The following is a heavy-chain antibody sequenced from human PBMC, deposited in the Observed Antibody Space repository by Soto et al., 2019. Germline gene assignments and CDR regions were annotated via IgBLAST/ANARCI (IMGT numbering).Heavy chain of an antibody. V-gene: IGHV4-31*03. CDR3: ARMVTAGYYGMDG. CDR1: GGSISSGGYY. CDR2: IYYSGST. J-gene: IGHJ6*02. Sequence: SETLSLTCTVSGGSISSGGYYWSWIRQHPGKGLEWIGYIYYSGSTYYNPSLKSRVTISVDTSKNQFSLKLSSVTAADTAVYYCARMVTAGYYGMDGWGQGTTVTVAS. D-gene: IGHD2-21*02.